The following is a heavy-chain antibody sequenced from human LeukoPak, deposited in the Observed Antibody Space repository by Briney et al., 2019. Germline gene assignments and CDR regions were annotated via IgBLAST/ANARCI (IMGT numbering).Heavy chain of an antibody. V-gene: IGHV3-7*05. CDR3: ARVRYSIAYYYYFVC. CDR1: GFTFSSYW. CDR2: IKEDGSEK. J-gene: IGHJ4*02. D-gene: IGHD3-9*01. Sequence: GGSLRLSCAASGFTFSSYWMTWVRQAPGKGLEWVANIKEDGSEKYYVDSVKGRFTISKDSARNSLCLQMDSLRAEDTAVYYCARVRYSIAYYYYFVCWGQRTLLTVSS.